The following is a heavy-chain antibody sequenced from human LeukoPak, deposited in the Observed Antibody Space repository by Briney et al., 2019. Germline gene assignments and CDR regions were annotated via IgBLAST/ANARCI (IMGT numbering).Heavy chain of an antibody. Sequence: SETLSFTCTVSGGSISSYYWSWIRQPPGKGLEWIGYIYYSGSTNYNPSLKSRVTISVDTSKNQFSLKLSSVTAADTAVYYCARSGTTSGAYYWGQGTLVTVSS. CDR1: GGSISSYY. V-gene: IGHV4-59*01. J-gene: IGHJ4*02. CDR2: IYYSGST. CDR3: ARSGTTSGAYY. D-gene: IGHD1-7*01.